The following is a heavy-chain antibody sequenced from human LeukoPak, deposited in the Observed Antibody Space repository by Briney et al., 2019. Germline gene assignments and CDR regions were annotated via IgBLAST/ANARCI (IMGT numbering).Heavy chain of an antibody. V-gene: IGHV3-33*06. CDR2: IWYGGSNK. Sequence: WVRQFPGKGLEWVAVIWYGGSNKYYADSVKGRFTISRDNSKNTLYLQMNSLRAEDTAVYYCAKGGEGEAGRLDYWGQGTLVTVSS. J-gene: IGHJ4*02. CDR3: AKGGEGEAGRLDY. D-gene: IGHD6-19*01.